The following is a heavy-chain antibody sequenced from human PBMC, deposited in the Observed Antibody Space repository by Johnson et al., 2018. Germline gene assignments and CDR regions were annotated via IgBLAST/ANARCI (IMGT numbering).Heavy chain of an antibody. J-gene: IGHJ6*02. CDR2: ITGDLRGTGSPGNP. V-gene: IGHV3-23*04. Sequence: VQLVESGGGLVQPGGSLRLSCSASGFIFKSYVMCWVRQAPGKGLEWVSSITGDLRGTGSPGNPYYADSVKGRFIVSRDNSKDTLFLQMNSLRAEDTAVYLCASRYYYGSGSYNPPGYYYGMEVWGQGTTVTVSS. CDR1: GFIFKSYV. D-gene: IGHD3-10*01. CDR3: ASRYYYGSGSYNPPGYYYGMEV.